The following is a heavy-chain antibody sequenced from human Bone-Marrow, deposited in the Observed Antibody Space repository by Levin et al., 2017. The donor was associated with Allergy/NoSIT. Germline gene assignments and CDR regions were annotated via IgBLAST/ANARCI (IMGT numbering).Heavy chain of an antibody. CDR3: ARARDYGPSFDS. CDR2: MKQDESEK. CDR1: AFSFGSFW. J-gene: IGHJ5*01. D-gene: IGHD4-17*01. V-gene: IGHV3-7*01. Sequence: GGSLRLSCAASAFSFGSFWMSWVRQAPGKGLEWVANMKQDESEKYYVDSVKGRFTISRDNAKNSLYLQMNSLRAEDTAVYYCARARDYGPSFDSWGQGTLVTVSS.